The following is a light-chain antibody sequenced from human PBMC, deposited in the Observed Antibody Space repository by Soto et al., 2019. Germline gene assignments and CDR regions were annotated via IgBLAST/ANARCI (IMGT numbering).Light chain of an antibody. CDR2: SAS. CDR1: QAISSY. CDR3: QQLDSYPSIT. V-gene: IGKV1-9*01. Sequence: DIQLTQSPSFLSASVGDRVTITCQASQAISSYLAWYQQKPGKAPKLLIYSASTLQSGVPSRFSGSGSGTEFTLTISNLQPEDFASYYCQQLDSYPSITFGQGTRLEI. J-gene: IGKJ5*01.